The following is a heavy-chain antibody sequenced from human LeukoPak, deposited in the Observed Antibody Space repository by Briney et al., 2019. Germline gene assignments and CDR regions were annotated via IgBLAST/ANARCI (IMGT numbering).Heavy chain of an antibody. Sequence: PGGSLRLSCAASGFTFSSYDMHWVRQATGKGLEWVSAIGTAGDTYYPGSVKGRFTISRENAKNSLYLQMNSLRAGDTAVYYCARAVATIRFLEWLLDAFDIWGQGTMVTVSS. CDR1: GFTFSSYD. V-gene: IGHV3-13*01. D-gene: IGHD3-3*01. CDR3: ARAVATIRFLEWLLDAFDI. CDR2: IGTAGDT. J-gene: IGHJ3*02.